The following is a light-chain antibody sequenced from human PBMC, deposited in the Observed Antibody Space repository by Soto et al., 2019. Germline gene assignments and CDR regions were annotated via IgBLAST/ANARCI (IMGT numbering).Light chain of an antibody. CDR2: DVT. V-gene: IGLV2-11*01. Sequence: QSALTQPRSVSGSPGQSVTISCTGTSSDVGGYNSVSWYQQHPDKAPKVMIYDVTKRPSGVSDRFSGSKSGNTASLTISGLQAEDEADFYCCSYAGNYTLIFGGGTKLTVL. CDR3: CSYAGNYTLI. CDR1: SSDVGGYNS. J-gene: IGLJ2*01.